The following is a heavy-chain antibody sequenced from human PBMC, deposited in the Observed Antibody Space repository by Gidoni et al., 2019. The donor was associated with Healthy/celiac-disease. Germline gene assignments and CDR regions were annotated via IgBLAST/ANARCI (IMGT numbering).Heavy chain of an antibody. D-gene: IGHD6-19*01. CDR3: ARDRHYAGYSSGWPFDY. J-gene: IGHJ4*02. V-gene: IGHV4-38-2*02. Sequence: QVQLQESGPGLVKPSETLSLTCAVSGYSISSGYYWGWIRQPPGKGLEWIGSIYHSGSTYYNPSLKSRVTISVDTSKNQFSLKLSSVTAADTAVYYCARDRHYAGYSSGWPFDYWGQGTLVTVSS. CDR1: GYSISSGYY. CDR2: IYHSGST.